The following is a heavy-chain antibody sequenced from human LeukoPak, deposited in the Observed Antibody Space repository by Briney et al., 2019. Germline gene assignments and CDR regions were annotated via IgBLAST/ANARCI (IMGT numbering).Heavy chain of an antibody. Sequence: SETLSLTCTVSGGSISSDNYYWGWIRQPPGKGLEWIGSIYYSGTTYYNPSLKSRVTISVDTSKNQFSLKLSSVTAADTAVYYCARRLGYCSSTSCYASGITTRRGAAFRYWGQGTLVTVSS. CDR2: IYYSGTT. CDR3: ARRLGYCSSTSCYASGITTRRGAAFRY. J-gene: IGHJ4*02. D-gene: IGHD2-2*01. V-gene: IGHV4-39*01. CDR1: GGSISSDNYY.